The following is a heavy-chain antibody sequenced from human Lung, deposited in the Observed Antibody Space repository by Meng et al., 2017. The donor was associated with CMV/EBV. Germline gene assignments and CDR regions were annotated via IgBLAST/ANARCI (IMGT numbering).Heavy chain of an antibody. D-gene: IGHD1-26*01. Sequence: GGSLRLSCAASGFSISPYAMQWVRQAPGKGLEWVAVISFDASNKRYADSVKGRFAISRDNSKDTLYLEMNSLRTEDTAVYYCARDAVVGPTSRSGIGYFDQWGQGTRVTVSS. CDR3: ARDAVVGPTSRSGIGYFDQ. CDR2: ISFDASNK. CDR1: GFSISPYA. V-gene: IGHV3-30*01. J-gene: IGHJ4*02.